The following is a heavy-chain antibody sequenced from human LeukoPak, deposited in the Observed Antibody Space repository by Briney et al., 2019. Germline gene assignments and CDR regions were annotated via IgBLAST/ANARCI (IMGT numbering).Heavy chain of an antibody. Sequence: ASVKVSCKASGYTFTSYGISWVRQAPGQGLEWMGWISAYNGNTNHAQKLQGRVTMTTDTSTSTAYMELRSLRSDDTAVYYCARAIAAAGTSPLFDPWGQGTLVTVSS. CDR3: ARAIAAAGTSPLFDP. J-gene: IGHJ5*02. D-gene: IGHD6-13*01. V-gene: IGHV1-18*01. CDR2: ISAYNGNT. CDR1: GYTFTSYG.